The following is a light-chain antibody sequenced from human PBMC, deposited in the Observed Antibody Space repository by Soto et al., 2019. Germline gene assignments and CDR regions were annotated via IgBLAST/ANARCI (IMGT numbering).Light chain of an antibody. CDR2: AIS. J-gene: IGKJ1*01. V-gene: IGKV1-39*01. Sequence: DIQTTQSPSSLSESLLHIVTITCQTSQSINTHLYWYQQKPGKPPKLLIHAISSLQSGVPSRFSGSGSGTDFSLTISSLQPEDSATYYCQQSYSFPRTFGQGTKVDIK. CDR1: QSINTH. CDR3: QQSYSFPRT.